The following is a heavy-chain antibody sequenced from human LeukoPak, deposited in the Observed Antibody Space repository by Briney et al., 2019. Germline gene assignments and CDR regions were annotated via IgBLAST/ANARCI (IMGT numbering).Heavy chain of an antibody. Sequence: ASVKVSCKASGYTFTSYGISWVRQAPGQGLEWMGWISAYNGNTNYAQKLQGRVTMTTDTSTSTAYMELSSLRSEDTAVYYCARALREYYYDSSGYFPDYWGQGTLVTVSS. CDR1: GYTFTSYG. J-gene: IGHJ4*02. V-gene: IGHV1-18*01. CDR2: ISAYNGNT. D-gene: IGHD3-22*01. CDR3: ARALREYYYDSSGYFPDY.